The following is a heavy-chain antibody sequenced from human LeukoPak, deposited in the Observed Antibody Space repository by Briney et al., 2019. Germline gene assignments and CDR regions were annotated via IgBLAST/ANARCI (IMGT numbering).Heavy chain of an antibody. V-gene: IGHV3-53*01. CDR1: GFSVSNNY. Sequence: PWGSLRLSCAASGFSVSNNYMSWVRQAPGKGLEWVSLIYSGGDKRYAASVKGRFTISRDNSKNTLYLQMDSLRVEDTAVYYCGGYSSLDHWGQGTLVTVSS. D-gene: IGHD3-22*01. CDR2: IYSGGDK. J-gene: IGHJ4*02. CDR3: GGYSSLDH.